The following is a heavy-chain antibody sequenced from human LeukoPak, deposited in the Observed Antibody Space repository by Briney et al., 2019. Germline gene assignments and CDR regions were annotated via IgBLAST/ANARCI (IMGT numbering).Heavy chain of an antibody. CDR1: GFTLSSYW. CDR3: ARVDRYYDSSWWSPDVFYSYSYMDV. Sequence: GGSLRLSCAASGFTLSSYWMSWVRQAPGKGLEWVANIKKDGSKKYYVDCGKGRFTISREKGKNSLHLQMNSLRGEDTAVYYCARVDRYYDSSWWSPDVFYSYSYMDVWGKGTTVTVSS. V-gene: IGHV3-7*01. J-gene: IGHJ6*03. CDR2: IKKDGSKK. D-gene: IGHD3-22*01.